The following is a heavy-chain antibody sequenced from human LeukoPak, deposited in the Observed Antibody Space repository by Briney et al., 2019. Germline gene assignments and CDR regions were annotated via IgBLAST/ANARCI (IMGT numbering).Heavy chain of an antibody. V-gene: IGHV3-74*01. CDR1: GFTFSSYW. CDR3: AKDRGYGSGSYFDY. D-gene: IGHD3-10*01. CDR2: INSDGSST. J-gene: IGHJ4*02. Sequence: PGGSLRLSCAASGFTFSSYWMRWVRQAPGKGLVWVSRINSDGSSTTYADSVKGRFTISRDNAKNTLYMQMNSLRAEDTAVYYCAKDRGYGSGSYFDYWGQGTLVTVFS.